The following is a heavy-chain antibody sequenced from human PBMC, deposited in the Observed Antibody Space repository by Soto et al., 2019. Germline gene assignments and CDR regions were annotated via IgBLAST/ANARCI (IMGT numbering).Heavy chain of an antibody. CDR1: GFTFSSYA. CDR3: AKDPYSSGYYYVSVDY. V-gene: IGHV3-23*01. Sequence: GGSLRLSCAASGFTFSSYAMSWVRQAPGKGLEWVSAISGSGGSTYYADSVKGRFTISRDNSKNTLYLQMNSLRAEDTAVYYCAKDPYSSGYYYVSVDYWGQGTLVTVSS. CDR2: ISGSGGST. J-gene: IGHJ4*02. D-gene: IGHD3-22*01.